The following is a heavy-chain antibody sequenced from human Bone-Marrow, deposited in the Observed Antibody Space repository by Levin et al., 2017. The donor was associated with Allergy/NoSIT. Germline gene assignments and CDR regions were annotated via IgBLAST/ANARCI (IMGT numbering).Heavy chain of an antibody. CDR2: IDNDGSGT. D-gene: IGHD3-10*01. Sequence: GGSLRLSCAASGFTFSSFWMYWVRQAPGKGLVYVSRIDNDGSGTTYADSVKGRFTISRDNAKNMLYVQMNSLRAEDTAVYYCARGGPNHAFDIWGQGTMVTVSS. CDR3: ARGGPNHAFDI. V-gene: IGHV3-74*01. CDR1: GFTFSSFW. J-gene: IGHJ3*02.